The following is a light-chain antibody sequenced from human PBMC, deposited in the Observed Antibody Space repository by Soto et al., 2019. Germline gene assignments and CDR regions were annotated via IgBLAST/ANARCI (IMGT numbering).Light chain of an antibody. J-gene: IGKJ4*01. CDR1: QSVSSY. V-gene: IGKV3-20*01. Sequence: EIVLRQSSATLCLSRVERATLSCRASQSVSSYLAWYQHKPGQAHRLLIHGASSRATGIPDRFSGSGSGTDFTLTISRLEPEDFAVYYCQQYGSSPITFGGGTKV. CDR3: QQYGSSPIT. CDR2: GAS.